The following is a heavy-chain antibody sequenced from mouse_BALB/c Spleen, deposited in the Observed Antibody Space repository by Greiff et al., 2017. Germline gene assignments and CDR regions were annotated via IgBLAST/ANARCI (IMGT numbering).Heavy chain of an antibody. D-gene: IGHD1-1*01. CDR3: NADYYGSYYAMDY. V-gene: IGHV14-4*02. Sequence: VQLQQSGAELVKPGASVKLSCTASGFNIKDTYMHWVKQRPEQGLEWIGWIDPENGDTEYAPKFQGKATMTADTSSNTAYLQLSSLTSEDTAVYYCNADYYGSYYAMDYWGQGTSVTVSS. J-gene: IGHJ4*01. CDR1: GFNIKDTY. CDR2: IDPENGDT.